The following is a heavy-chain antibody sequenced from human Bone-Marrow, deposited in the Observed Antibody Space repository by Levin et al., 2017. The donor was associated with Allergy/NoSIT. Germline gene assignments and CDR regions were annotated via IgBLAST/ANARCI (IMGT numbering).Heavy chain of an antibody. CDR1: GFTFSGSA. V-gene: IGHV3-73*01. CDR3: TRGCTDSVCLFDY. CDR2: IRGKANSYAT. D-gene: IGHD2-8*01. Sequence: GESLKISCAASGFTFSGSAIHWVRQTSGKRLEWVGRIRGKANSYATAYAASLQGRFTISRDDSKNTAYLQMNSLKTEDTAVYYCTRGCTDSVCLFDYWGQGTLVTVSS. J-gene: IGHJ4*02.